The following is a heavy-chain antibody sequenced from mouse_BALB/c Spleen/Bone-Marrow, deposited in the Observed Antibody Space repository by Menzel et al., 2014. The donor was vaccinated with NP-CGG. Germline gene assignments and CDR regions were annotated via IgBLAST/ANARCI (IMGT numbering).Heavy chain of an antibody. J-gene: IGHJ4*01. V-gene: IGHV2-5*01. CDR1: GFSLSSYG. CDR3: AKNSYDIYYYAMDY. Sequence: VQLVESGPGLVQPSQSLSITCTVSGFSLSSYGVHWVRQYPGKGLEWLGVIWRGGSTDYNAAFMSRLSITKDNSKSQVFFKMNSLQADDTAIYYCAKNSYDIYYYAMDYWGQGTSVTVSS. D-gene: IGHD2-3*01. CDR2: IWRGGST.